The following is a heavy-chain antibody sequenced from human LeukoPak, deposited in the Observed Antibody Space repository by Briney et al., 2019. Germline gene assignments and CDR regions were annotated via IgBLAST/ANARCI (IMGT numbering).Heavy chain of an antibody. Sequence: SETLSLTCTVSGYSISSGYYWGWIRQPPGKGLEWIGSIYYSGSTYYNPSLKSRVTISVDTSKNQFSLKLSSVTAADTAVYYCARAEVTDLFDPWGQGTLVTVSS. CDR1: GYSISSGYY. CDR3: ARAEVTDLFDP. D-gene: IGHD4-11*01. V-gene: IGHV4-38-2*02. J-gene: IGHJ5*02. CDR2: IYYSGST.